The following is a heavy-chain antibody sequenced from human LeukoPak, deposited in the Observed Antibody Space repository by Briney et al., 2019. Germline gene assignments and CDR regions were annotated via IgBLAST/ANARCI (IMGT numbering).Heavy chain of an antibody. D-gene: IGHD6-13*01. J-gene: IGHJ6*02. V-gene: IGHV3-23*01. Sequence: PGGSLRLSCAASEFTFSSYAMTWVRQAPGKGLEWVSAISASGGSTYYADSVKGRFTISRDNYKNTLYLQMNSLRAEDTAVYCCAKAKTAGTSRYYYYGMDVWGQGTTVTVSS. CDR2: ISASGGST. CDR1: EFTFSSYA. CDR3: AKAKTAGTSRYYYYGMDV.